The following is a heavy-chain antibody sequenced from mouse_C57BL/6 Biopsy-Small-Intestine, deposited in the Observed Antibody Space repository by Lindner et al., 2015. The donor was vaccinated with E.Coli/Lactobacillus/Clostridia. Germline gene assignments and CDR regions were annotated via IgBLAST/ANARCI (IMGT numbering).Heavy chain of an antibody. Sequence: EVQLQESGGGLVKPGGSLKLSCAASGFTFSDYGMHWVRQAPEKGLEWVAYISSGSSTIYYADTVKGRFTISRDNAKNTLFLQMTSLRSEDTAMYYCARDWYYFDSWGQGTTLSVSS. CDR3: ARDWYYFDS. V-gene: IGHV5-17*01. J-gene: IGHJ2*01. CDR2: ISSGSSTI. D-gene: IGHD4-1*01. CDR1: GFTFSDYG.